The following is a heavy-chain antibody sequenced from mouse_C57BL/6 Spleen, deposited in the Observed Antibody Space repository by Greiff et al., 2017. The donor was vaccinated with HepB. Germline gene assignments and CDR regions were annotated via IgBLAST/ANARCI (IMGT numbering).Heavy chain of an antibody. V-gene: IGHV5-16*01. CDR2: INYDGSST. Sequence: EVKVVESEGGLVQPGSSMKLSCTASGFTFSDYYMAWVRQVPEKGLEWVANINYDGSSTYYLDSLKSRFIISRDNAKNILYLQMSSLKSEDTATYYCARDGGREYFDVWGTGTTVTVSS. D-gene: IGHD3-3*01. CDR1: GFTFSDYY. CDR3: ARDGGREYFDV. J-gene: IGHJ1*03.